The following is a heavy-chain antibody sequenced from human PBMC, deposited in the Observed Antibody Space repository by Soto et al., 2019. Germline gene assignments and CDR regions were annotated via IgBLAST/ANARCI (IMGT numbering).Heavy chain of an antibody. CDR3: TTTLAVAGTGAFDI. J-gene: IGHJ3*02. CDR1: GFTFSNAW. Sequence: EVQLVESGGGLVKPGGSLRLYCAASGFTFSNAWMSWVRQAPGKGLEWVGRIKSKTDGGTTDYAAPVKGRFTISRDDSKNTLYLQMNSLKTEDTAVYYCTTTLAVAGTGAFDIWGQGTMVTVSS. CDR2: IKSKTDGGTT. D-gene: IGHD6-19*01. V-gene: IGHV3-15*01.